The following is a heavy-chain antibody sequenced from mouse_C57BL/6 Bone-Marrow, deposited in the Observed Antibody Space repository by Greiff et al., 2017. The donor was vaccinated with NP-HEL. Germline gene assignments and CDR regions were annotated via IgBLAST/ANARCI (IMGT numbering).Heavy chain of an antibody. Sequence: QVQLQQPGAELVKPGASVKLSCKASGYTFTSYWMHWVKQRPGQGLEWIGMIHPNSGSTNYNEKFKSKATLTVDKSSITAYMQLSSLTSEDSAVYYCAYHYYGSWDFDYWGQGTTLTVSS. J-gene: IGHJ2*01. CDR3: AYHYYGSWDFDY. V-gene: IGHV1-64*01. CDR2: IHPNSGST. CDR1: GYTFTSYW. D-gene: IGHD1-1*01.